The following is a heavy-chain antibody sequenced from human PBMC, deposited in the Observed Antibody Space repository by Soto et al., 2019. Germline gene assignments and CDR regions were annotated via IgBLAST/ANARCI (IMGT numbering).Heavy chain of an antibody. CDR2: IYSGGST. CDR3: AAYSHKGY. V-gene: IGHV3-66*01. D-gene: IGHD3-16*01. CDR1: GFTVSNNY. Sequence: GGALRLSCAASGFTVSNNYMSWVRQAPGKGLEWVSLIYSGGSTYYADSVKGRFTISRDSSKDTLYLQMNSLRAEDTAMYYCAAYSHKGYWGQGTLVTVS. J-gene: IGHJ4*02.